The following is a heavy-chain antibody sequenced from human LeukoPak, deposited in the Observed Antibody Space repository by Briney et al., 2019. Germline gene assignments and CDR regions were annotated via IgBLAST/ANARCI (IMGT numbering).Heavy chain of an antibody. V-gene: IGHV4-38-2*02. CDR2: INHSGST. J-gene: IGHJ4*02. D-gene: IGHD6-6*01. CDR1: GYSISRGFY. CDR3: ARVEREQLVDYY. Sequence: SETLSLTCSVSGYSISRGFYWAWVRQPPGKGLEGIGSINHSGSTSYNPSLNSRVTMSVDTSKNQFSLKVDFVTAADTALYFCARVEREQLVDYYWGQGTLVTVSS.